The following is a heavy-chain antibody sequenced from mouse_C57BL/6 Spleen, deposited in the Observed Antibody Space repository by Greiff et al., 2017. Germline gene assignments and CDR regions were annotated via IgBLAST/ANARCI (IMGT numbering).Heavy chain of an antibody. D-gene: IGHD2-2*01. CDR2: IHPNSGST. CDR1: GYTFTSYW. Sequence: VQLQQPGAELVKPGASVKLSCKASGYTFTSYWMHWVKQRPGQGLEWIGMIHPNSGSTNYNEKFKSKATLTVDKSSSTAYMQLSSLTSEDSAVYYCWGGYDEDWYFDVWGTGTTVTVSS. CDR3: WGGYDEDWYFDV. V-gene: IGHV1-64*01. J-gene: IGHJ1*03.